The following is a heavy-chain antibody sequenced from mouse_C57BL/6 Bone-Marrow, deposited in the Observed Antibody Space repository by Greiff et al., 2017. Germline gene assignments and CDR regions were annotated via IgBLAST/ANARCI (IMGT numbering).Heavy chain of an antibody. J-gene: IGHJ1*03. Sequence: QVQLQQSGAELVRPGTSVKVSCKASGYAFTNYLIEWVKQRPGQGLEWIGVINPGSGGTNYNEKFKGKATLTADKSSSTAYMPLSSLTSEDSAVYYCAGSHYYCGSSHWYFDVWGTGTTVTVSS. D-gene: IGHD1-1*01. V-gene: IGHV1-54*01. CDR2: INPGSGGT. CDR1: GYAFTNYL. CDR3: AGSHYYCGSSHWYFDV.